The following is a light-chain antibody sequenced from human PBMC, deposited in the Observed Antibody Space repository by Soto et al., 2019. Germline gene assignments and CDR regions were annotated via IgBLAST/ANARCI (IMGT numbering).Light chain of an antibody. CDR3: QQYNNLAFT. CDR2: GAS. J-gene: IGKJ3*01. CDR1: QSVSSN. V-gene: IGKV3-15*01. Sequence: EIVMTQSPATLSVSPGERATLSCRASQSVSSNLAWYQQKPGQAPRLLIYGASTRATGIPARFSGSGSGTEFTLTISSLQSEDLAVYYCQQYNNLAFTFGPGTKVDIK.